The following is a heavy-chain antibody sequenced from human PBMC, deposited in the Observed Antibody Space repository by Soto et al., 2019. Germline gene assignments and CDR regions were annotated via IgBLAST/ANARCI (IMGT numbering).Heavy chain of an antibody. CDR1: GFTFSSYA. Sequence: GGSLRLSCAASGFTFSSYAMIWVRQAPGKGLEWVSSIGGTGVTTYYADSVKGRFTISRDNSKNTLSLQMNSLRAEDTAVYYCAKVYFAELSYFDYRAQRAPVTVSS. CDR3: AKVYFAELSYFDY. CDR2: IGGTGVTT. V-gene: IGHV3-23*01. J-gene: IGHJ4*02. D-gene: IGHD3-10*01.